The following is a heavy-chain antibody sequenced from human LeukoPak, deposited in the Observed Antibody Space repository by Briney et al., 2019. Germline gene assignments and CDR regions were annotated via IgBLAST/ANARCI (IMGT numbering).Heavy chain of an antibody. CDR1: GYTFTGYY. Sequence: ASVKVSCKASGYTFTGYYMHWVRQGPGQGLEWMGWINPNSGGTNYAQKFQGRVTMTRDTSISTAYMELSRLRSDDTAVYYCARVFRRVGATLAAYWGQGTLVTVSS. D-gene: IGHD1-26*01. CDR3: ARVFRRVGATLAAY. V-gene: IGHV1-2*02. CDR2: INPNSGGT. J-gene: IGHJ4*02.